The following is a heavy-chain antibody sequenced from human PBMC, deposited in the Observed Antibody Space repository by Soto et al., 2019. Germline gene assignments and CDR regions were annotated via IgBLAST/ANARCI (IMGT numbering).Heavy chain of an antibody. CDR2: IYYSGST. Sequence: QLQLQESGPGLVKPSETLSLTCTVSGGSISSSSYYWGWIRQPPGKGLEWIGSIYYSGSTYYNPSLKSRVTISVDTSKNQFSLKLSSVTAADTAVYYCARQQGYNVEAEEGWFDPWGQGTLVTVSS. CDR1: GGSISSSSYY. J-gene: IGHJ5*02. D-gene: IGHD5-12*01. CDR3: ARQQGYNVEAEEGWFDP. V-gene: IGHV4-39*01.